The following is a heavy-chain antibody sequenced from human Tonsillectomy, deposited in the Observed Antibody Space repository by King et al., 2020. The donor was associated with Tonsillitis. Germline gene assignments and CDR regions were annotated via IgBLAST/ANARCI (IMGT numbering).Heavy chain of an antibody. D-gene: IGHD3-22*01. CDR3: SKDAYRFLPYYYDSSGYSFDY. V-gene: IGHV3-30*18. J-gene: IGHJ4*02. CDR1: GFTFSSYG. Sequence: VQLVESGGGVVQPGRSLRLNCEASGFTFSSYGMHWVRQAQGKGLEWVAVISYDGSNKYYADSVKGRFTISRDNSKNTLYLQMNSLRAEDTAVYYCSKDAYRFLPYYYDSSGYSFDYWGQLTLVTVSS. CDR2: ISYDGSNK.